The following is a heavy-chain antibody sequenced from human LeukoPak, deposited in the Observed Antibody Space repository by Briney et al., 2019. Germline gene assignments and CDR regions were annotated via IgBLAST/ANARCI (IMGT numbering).Heavy chain of an antibody. J-gene: IGHJ6*02. CDR1: GFTVSSNY. CDR2: IYSGGST. V-gene: IGHV3-66*01. D-gene: IGHD3-9*01. CDR3: ARDRYDVLTGSYYYYYGMDV. Sequence: PGGSLRLSCAASGFTVSSNYMSWVRQAPGKGLEWVSVIYSGGSTYYADSVKGRFTISRDNSKNTLYLQVNSLRAEDTAVYYCARDRYDVLTGSYYYYYGMDVWGQGTTVTVSS.